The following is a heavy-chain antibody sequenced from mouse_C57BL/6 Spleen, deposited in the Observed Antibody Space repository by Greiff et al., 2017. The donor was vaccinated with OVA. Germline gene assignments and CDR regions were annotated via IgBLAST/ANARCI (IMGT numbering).Heavy chain of an antibody. J-gene: IGHJ1*03. V-gene: IGHV1-52*01. D-gene: IGHD1-1*01. Sequence: QVQLQQPGAELVRPGSSVKLSCTASGYTFTSYWMHWVKQRPIQGLEWIGNIDPSDSETHYNQKFKDKATLTVDKSSSTAYMQLSSLTSEDSAVYYCARGYGTSYWYFDVWGTGTTVTVSS. CDR2: IDPSDSET. CDR1: GYTFTSYW. CDR3: ARGYGTSYWYFDV.